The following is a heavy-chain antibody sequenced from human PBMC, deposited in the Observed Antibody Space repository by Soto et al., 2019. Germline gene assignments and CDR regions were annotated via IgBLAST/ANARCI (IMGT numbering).Heavy chain of an antibody. CDR2: ISSSGSTI. CDR1: GFTFSSYE. D-gene: IGHD5-12*01. CDR3: ARAIVATAYYYGMDV. V-gene: IGHV3-48*03. Sequence: SLRLSCAASGFTFSSYEMNWVRQAPGKGLEWVSYISSSGSTIYYADSVKGRFTISRDNAKNSLYLQMNSLRAEDTAVYYCARAIVATAYYYGMDVWGQGTTVTVSS. J-gene: IGHJ6*02.